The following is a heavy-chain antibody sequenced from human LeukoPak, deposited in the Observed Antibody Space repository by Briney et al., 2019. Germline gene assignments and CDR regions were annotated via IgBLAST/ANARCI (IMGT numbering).Heavy chain of an antibody. J-gene: IGHJ3*02. D-gene: IGHD4-17*01. CDR1: GYTFTSYY. CDR3: ARSMVYGDYSRGAFDI. CDR2: INPSGGST. Sequence: ASVKVSCKASGYTFTSYYMRWVRQAPGQGLEWMGIINPSGGSTSYAQKFQGRVTMTRDTSTSTVYMELSSLRSDDTAVYYCARSMVYGDYSRGAFDIWGQGTMVTVSS. V-gene: IGHV1-46*01.